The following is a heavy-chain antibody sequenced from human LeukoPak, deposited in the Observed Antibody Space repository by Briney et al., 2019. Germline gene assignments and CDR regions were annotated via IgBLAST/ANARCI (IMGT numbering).Heavy chain of an antibody. CDR2: IKQDGREK. J-gene: IGHJ4*02. D-gene: IGHD6-19*01. V-gene: IGHV3-7*01. CDR3: ARDRSSGWYFY. Sequence: GGSLRLSCAASGFTLSSYWTSWVRQAPGRGLEWVANIKQDGREKYYVDSVKGRFTISRDNAKNSLYLQMNSVRAEDTAVYYCARDRSSGWYFYWGQGTLVTVSS. CDR1: GFTLSSYW.